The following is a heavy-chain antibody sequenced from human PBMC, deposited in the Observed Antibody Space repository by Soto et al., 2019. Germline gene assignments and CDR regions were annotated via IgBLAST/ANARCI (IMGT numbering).Heavy chain of an antibody. V-gene: IGHV4-39*01. J-gene: IGHJ4*02. CDR3: AGHQYYYDSSGYTLDY. D-gene: IGHD3-22*01. CDR2: IYYSGST. CDR1: RGSISSGTNY. Sequence: SETLSLTCTVSRGSISSGTNYWAWIRQPPGKGLEWIANIYYSGSTFYNPSLKSRVTISLDTSKNQFSLKLRSVTAADTAVYYCAGHQYYYDSSGYTLDYWGQGTLVTVSS.